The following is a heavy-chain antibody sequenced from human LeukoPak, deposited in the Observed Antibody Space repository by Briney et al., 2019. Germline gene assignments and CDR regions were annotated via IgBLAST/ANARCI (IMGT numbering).Heavy chain of an antibody. CDR1: GFTVSSNS. Sequence: GGSLRLSCTVSGFTVSSNSMSWVRQAPGKGLEWVSFIYSDNTHYSDSVKGRFTISRDNSKNTLYLQMNSLRAEDTAVYYCARQNMRLAFDYWGQGTLVTVSS. CDR3: ARQNMRLAFDY. CDR2: IYSDNT. J-gene: IGHJ4*02. V-gene: IGHV3-53*01. D-gene: IGHD2-2*01.